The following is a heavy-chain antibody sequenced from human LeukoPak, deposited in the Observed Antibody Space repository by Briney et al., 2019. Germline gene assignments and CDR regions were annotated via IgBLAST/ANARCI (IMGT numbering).Heavy chain of an antibody. J-gene: IGHJ5*02. CDR2: IYYSGST. D-gene: IGHD5-12*01. V-gene: IGHV4-59*01. CDR1: GGSISGYY. Sequence: PSETLSLTCTVSGGSISGYYWSWIRQPPGKGLEWIGYIYYSGSTNYNPSLKSRVTISVDTSKNQFSLKLSSVTAADTAVYYCATHSAYSNWFDPWGQGTLVTVSS. CDR3: ATHSAYSNWFDP.